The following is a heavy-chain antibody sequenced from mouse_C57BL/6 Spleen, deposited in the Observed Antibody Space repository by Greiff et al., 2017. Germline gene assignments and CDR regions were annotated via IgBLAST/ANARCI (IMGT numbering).Heavy chain of an antibody. J-gene: IGHJ2*01. V-gene: IGHV5-6*02. D-gene: IGHD2-5*01. CDR1: GFTFSSYG. CDR3: ARFYSNYDCDY. CDR2: ISSGGSYT. Sequence: EVMLVESGGDLVKPGGSLKLSCAASGFTFSSYGMSWVRQTPDKRLEWVATISSGGSYTYYPDSVKGRFTISRDNAKNTLYLQMSSLKSEDTAMYYCARFYSNYDCDYWGQGTTLTVSS.